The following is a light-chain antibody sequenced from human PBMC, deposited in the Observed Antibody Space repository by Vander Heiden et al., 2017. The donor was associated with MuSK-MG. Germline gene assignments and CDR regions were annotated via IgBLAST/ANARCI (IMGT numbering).Light chain of an antibody. CDR2: DAS. J-gene: IGKJ1*01. V-gene: IGKV3-15*01. CDR1: QTVFSD. CDR3: QQYNNWPPWT. Sequence: EIVMTQSPGTLSVSPGERATLSCRASQTVFSDLAWYQQKPGQAPRLLIYDASTRATGIPDRFSGSGSGTEFTLTITSLQSEDFAVYYCQQYNNWPPWTFGQGTKVEIK.